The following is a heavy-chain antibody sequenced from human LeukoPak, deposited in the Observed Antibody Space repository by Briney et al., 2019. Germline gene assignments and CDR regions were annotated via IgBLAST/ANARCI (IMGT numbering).Heavy chain of an antibody. V-gene: IGHV3-7*01. D-gene: IGHD4-17*01. Sequence: GGSLRLSCAGSGFTIGSYWMSWVRQAPGKGLEWVANIRQDGSEKYYVDSVKGRLTISRDNAKNSLYLQMNSLRAEDTGTYYXAXAGYYGXDAFDLWGQGTMVTVSS. CDR3: AXAGYYGXDAFDL. J-gene: IGHJ3*01. CDR1: GFTIGSYW. CDR2: IRQDGSEK.